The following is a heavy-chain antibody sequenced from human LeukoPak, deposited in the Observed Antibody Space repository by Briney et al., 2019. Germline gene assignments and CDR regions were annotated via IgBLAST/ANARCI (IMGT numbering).Heavy chain of an antibody. V-gene: IGHV3-9*01. J-gene: IGHJ3*02. CDR2: ISWNSGSI. D-gene: IGHD3-22*01. CDR3: AKVLFAFDSSGFLVDAFDI. CDR1: GFTFDDYA. Sequence: GGSLRLSCAASGFTFDDYAMHWVRQAPGKGLEWVSGISWNSGSIGYADSVKGRFTISRDNAKNSLYLQMNSLRAEDTALYYCAKVLFAFDSSGFLVDAFDIWGQGTMVTVSS.